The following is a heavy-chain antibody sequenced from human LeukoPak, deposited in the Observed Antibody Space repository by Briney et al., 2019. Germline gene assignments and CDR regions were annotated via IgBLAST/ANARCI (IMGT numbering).Heavy chain of an antibody. CDR2: IFYSGSA. J-gene: IGHJ4*02. D-gene: IGHD3-10*01. CDR1: GGSISSSSDY. CDR3: ARHGDRGGGFDY. V-gene: IGHV4-39*01. Sequence: SSETLSLTCPVSGGSISSSSDYWGWIRQPPGKGLEWIGSIFYSGSAYYNPSLKSRVTISVDTSKNQFSLKLSSVTAADTAVYYCARHGDRGGGFDYWGQGTLSLSPQ.